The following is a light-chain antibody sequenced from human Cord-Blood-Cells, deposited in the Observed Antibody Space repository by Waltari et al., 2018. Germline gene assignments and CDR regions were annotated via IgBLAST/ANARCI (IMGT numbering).Light chain of an antibody. Sequence: DIQMTQSPSSLSASVGDRVTITCRASPSISSYLNWYQQKPGKAPKLLIYAASSLQSGVPSRFCGSGSGTDFALTLSSVQPEDFATYACEQCYSTPLTVSGGTKVEIK. CDR1: PSISSY. J-gene: IGKJ4*01. V-gene: IGKV1-39*01. CDR3: EQCYSTPLT. CDR2: AAS.